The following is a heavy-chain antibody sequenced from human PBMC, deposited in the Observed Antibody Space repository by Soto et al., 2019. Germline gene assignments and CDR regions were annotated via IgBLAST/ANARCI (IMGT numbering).Heavy chain of an antibody. CDR2: MYNTGST. CDR3: ARDLWGYCGTDCYPLDV. D-gene: IGHD2-21*02. J-gene: IGHJ6*02. Sequence: SETLSLTCTVSGVSISGYYWILLRQPPGKGLEWIGYMYNTGSTVYNPSFKSRVTISVDTSKNQFSLKLNSVTAADTAVYYCARDLWGYCGTDCYPLDVWGQGTTVTVSS. CDR1: GVSISGYY. V-gene: IGHV4-59*01.